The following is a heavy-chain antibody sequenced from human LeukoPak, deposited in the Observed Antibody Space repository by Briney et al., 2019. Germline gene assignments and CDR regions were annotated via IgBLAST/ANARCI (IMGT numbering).Heavy chain of an antibody. J-gene: IGHJ4*02. CDR2: IYSGGST. Sequence: GSLRLSCAASGFTVSSNYMSWVRQAPGKGLEWVSVIYSGGSTYYADSVKGRFTISRDNSKNTLYLQMNSLRAEDTAVYYCAKGSLNAVVVPAARGLVDYWGQGTLVTVSS. CDR3: AKGSLNAVVVPAARGLVDY. CDR1: GFTVSSNY. D-gene: IGHD2-2*01. V-gene: IGHV3-66*01.